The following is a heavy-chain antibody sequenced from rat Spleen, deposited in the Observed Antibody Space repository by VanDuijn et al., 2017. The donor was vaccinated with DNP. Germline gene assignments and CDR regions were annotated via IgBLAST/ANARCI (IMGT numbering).Heavy chain of an antibody. CDR1: GFTFNNYW. CDR3: ARHVLPLRVWDY. Sequence: EVQLVESGGGLVQPGRSLKLSCVASGFTFNNYWMTWIRQVPGKGLEWVASIFSSGGSTYNGDSVKGRFTISRDNAKSTLYLQINSLRSEDMATYYCARHVLPLRVWDYWGQGVMVTVSS. CDR2: IFSSGGST. D-gene: IGHD1-4*01. V-gene: IGHV5-31*01. J-gene: IGHJ2*01.